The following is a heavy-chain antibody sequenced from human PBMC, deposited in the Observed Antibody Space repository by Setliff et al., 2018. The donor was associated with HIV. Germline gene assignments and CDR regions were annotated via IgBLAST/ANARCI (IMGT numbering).Heavy chain of an antibody. CDR2: IYYSGNT. V-gene: IGHV4-31*03. CDR3: ARAFCSSASCYGGGDAFDI. Sequence: PSETLSLTCTVSGGSISSGGYYWSWIRQHPGRGLEGIGYIYYSGNTYYNPSLKSRLTRAVDKSKNHFSLKLSSVTAADTAVYYCARAFCSSASCYGGGDAFDIWGQGTMVTVSS. J-gene: IGHJ3*02. CDR1: GGSISSGGYY. D-gene: IGHD2-2*01.